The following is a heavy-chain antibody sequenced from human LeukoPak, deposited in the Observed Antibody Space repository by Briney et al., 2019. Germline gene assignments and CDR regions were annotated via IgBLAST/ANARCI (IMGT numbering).Heavy chain of an antibody. V-gene: IGHV3-74*01. D-gene: IGHD3-22*01. CDR2: ISSDGSSI. CDR1: GFTFSSYP. J-gene: IGHJ4*02. Sequence: SGGSLRLSCAASGFTFSSYPMHCVGQAPGKGLVWVSRISSDGSSITYADSVKGRFTISRDNAKNSLYLQMNSLRAEDTAVYYCARDPPLPPYDSSGYYYDFDYWGQGTLVTVSS. CDR3: ARDPPLPPYDSSGYYYDFDY.